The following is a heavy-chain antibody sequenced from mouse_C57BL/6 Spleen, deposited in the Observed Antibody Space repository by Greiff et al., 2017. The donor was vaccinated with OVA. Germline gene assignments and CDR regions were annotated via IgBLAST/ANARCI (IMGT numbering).Heavy chain of an antibody. D-gene: IGHD2-1*01. CDR3: ASYGNYPRSWFAY. CDR2: IDPSDSYT. J-gene: IGHJ3*01. V-gene: IGHV1-50*01. CDR1: GYTFTSYW. Sequence: QVQLKQPGAELVKPGASVKLSCKASGYTFTSYWMQWVKQRPGQGLEWIGEIDPSDSYTNYNQKFKGKATLTVDTSSSTAYMQLSSLTSEDSAVYYCASYGNYPRSWFAYWGQGTLVTVSA.